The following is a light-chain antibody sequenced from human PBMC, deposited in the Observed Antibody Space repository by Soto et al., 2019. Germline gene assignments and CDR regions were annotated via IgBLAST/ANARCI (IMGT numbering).Light chain of an antibody. V-gene: IGKV1-9*01. CDR2: AAS. Sequence: ILLTQSPSSLSASVGDRVTITCRASQGISSYLAWYQQKPGKAPKLLIYAASTLQSGVPSRLRGSGSGTDFTLTISSLKPEDFETYYCQQLNSYTFTFGHGTRLEIK. CDR1: QGISSY. CDR3: QQLNSYTFT. J-gene: IGKJ5*01.